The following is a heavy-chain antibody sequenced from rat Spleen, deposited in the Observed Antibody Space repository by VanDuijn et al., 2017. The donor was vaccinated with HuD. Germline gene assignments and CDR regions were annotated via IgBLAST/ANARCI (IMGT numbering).Heavy chain of an antibody. CDR3: TTLTGSFDY. V-gene: IGHV5S11*01. J-gene: IGHJ2*01. D-gene: IGHD1-4*01. Sequence: EVPLVESGGGLVQPGRSMKLSCAASGFTFSNYDMAWVRQAPTKGLEWVASISFHGSSTYYRDSVKGRFTISRDNAKSTLYLQMDSLRSEETATYYCTTLTGSFDYWGQGVMVTVSS. CDR2: ISFHGSST. CDR1: GFTFSNYD.